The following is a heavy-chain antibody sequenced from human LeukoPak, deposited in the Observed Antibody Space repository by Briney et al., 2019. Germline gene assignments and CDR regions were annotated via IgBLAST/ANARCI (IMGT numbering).Heavy chain of an antibody. Sequence: GGSLRLSCAASGFTFSTYSMNWVRQAPGKGLEWVSSISIGSSYIYYADSVKGRFTISRDNAKNTLYLQMSSLRAEDTAMYYCARSRGLYYYYGMDVWGQGTTVTVSS. CDR2: ISIGSSYI. V-gene: IGHV3-21*06. J-gene: IGHJ6*02. CDR1: GFTFSTYS. CDR3: ARSRGLYYYYGMDV.